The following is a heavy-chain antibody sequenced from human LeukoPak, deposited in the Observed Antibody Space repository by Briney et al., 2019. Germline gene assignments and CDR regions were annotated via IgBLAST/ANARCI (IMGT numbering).Heavy chain of an antibody. J-gene: IGHJ4*02. CDR2: IKQDGSEK. CDR3: ARERFAGSFDY. D-gene: IGHD3-10*01. V-gene: IGHV3-7*01. CDR1: GFTFSSYW. Sequence: GGSLRLSCAASGFTFSSYWMSWIRQAPGKGLEWVANIKQDGSEKYYVDSVKGRFTISRDNAKDSLYLQMNSLRAEDTAVYYCARERFAGSFDYWGQGTLVTVSS.